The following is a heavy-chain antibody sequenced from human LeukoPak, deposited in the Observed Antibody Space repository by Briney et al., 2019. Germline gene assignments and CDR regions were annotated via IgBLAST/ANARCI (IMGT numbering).Heavy chain of an antibody. CDR2: ISYDGSNK. J-gene: IGHJ4*02. Sequence: GGSLRLSCAASGFTFSSYAMHWVRQAPGKGLEWVAVISYDGSNKYYADSVKGRFTISRDNSKNTLYLQMNSLRAEDTAVYYCARDLGSYFDYWDQGTLVTVSS. V-gene: IGHV3-30*01. CDR3: ARDLGSYFDY. D-gene: IGHD2-15*01. CDR1: GFTFSSYA.